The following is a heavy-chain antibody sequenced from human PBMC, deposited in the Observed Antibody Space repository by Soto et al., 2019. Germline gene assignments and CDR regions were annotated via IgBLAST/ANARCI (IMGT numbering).Heavy chain of an antibody. V-gene: IGHV3-23*01. CDR3: ETRMYSKSWSYFVS. D-gene: IGHD6-13*01. CDR1: GFTFTNYA. CDR2: IGGGSGST. J-gene: IGHJ4*02. Sequence: EVQLLEYGGGFVQPGGSLRRSCAAYGFTFTNYALSWVRQAPWKGLEWVSTIGGGSGSTSYADSVKGRFSISRENSRHILKLQKRRLRAEATDQYYCETRMYSKSWSYFVSWGQGTLVTVSS.